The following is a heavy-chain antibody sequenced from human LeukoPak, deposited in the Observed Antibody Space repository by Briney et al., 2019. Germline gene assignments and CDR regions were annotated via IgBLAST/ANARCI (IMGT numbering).Heavy chain of an antibody. J-gene: IGHJ4*02. CDR1: GFTFSNYW. Sequence: PGGSLRLSCAASGFTFSNYWMHWVRQAPGRGLVWVSRINTDGSRTTYADSVRGRSTISRDNAKNTLYLQMNTLRAEDTAVYYCARSAGMVDYWGQGTLVTVSS. CDR2: INTDGSRT. V-gene: IGHV3-74*01. CDR3: ARSAGMVDY.